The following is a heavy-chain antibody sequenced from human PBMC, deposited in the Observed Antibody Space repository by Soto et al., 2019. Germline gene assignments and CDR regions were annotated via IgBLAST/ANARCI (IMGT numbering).Heavy chain of an antibody. Sequence: SETLSLTCAVSGGSISSGGYSWSWIRQPPGKGLEWIGYFYHDGNTYYSPSLKSRVTISVDSSKNHFSLKLSSVTAADTAVYYCAGSRYCISTTCYFFDSWGQGALVTVSS. J-gene: IGHJ4*02. V-gene: IGHV4-30-2*01. CDR3: AGSRYCISTTCYFFDS. D-gene: IGHD2-2*01. CDR1: GGSISSGGYS. CDR2: FYHDGNT.